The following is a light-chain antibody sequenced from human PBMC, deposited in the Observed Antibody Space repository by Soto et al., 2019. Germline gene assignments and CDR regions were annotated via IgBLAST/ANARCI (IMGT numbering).Light chain of an antibody. CDR3: CSYAGSSYV. CDR2: EVS. V-gene: IGLV2-23*02. Sequence: QSALTQPASVSGSPGQSITISCTGTSSDVGSYNLVSWYQQHPVKAPKLMIYEVSKRPSGVSNRCSGSKSGNTAALTISGLQAEDEADYYCCSYAGSSYVFGTGTKLTVL. CDR1: SSDVGSYNL. J-gene: IGLJ1*01.